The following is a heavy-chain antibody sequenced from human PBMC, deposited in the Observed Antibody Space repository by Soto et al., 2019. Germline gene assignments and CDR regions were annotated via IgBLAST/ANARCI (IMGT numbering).Heavy chain of an antibody. CDR3: AREFTPGYDFRLVSDY. D-gene: IGHD5-12*01. CDR2: IYPSGGST. V-gene: IGHV1-46*01. J-gene: IGHJ4*02. Sequence: ASVKVSCKASGYTFTSYYMHWVRQAPGQGLEWMGIIYPSGGSTSYAQKFQGRVTMTRDTSTSTVYMELSSLRSEDTAVYYCAREFTPGYDFRLVSDYWGQGTLVTVSS. CDR1: GYTFTSYY.